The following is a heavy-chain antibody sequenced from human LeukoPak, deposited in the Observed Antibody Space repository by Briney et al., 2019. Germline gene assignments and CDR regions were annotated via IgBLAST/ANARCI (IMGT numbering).Heavy chain of an antibody. CDR3: ARLGSYHDF. J-gene: IGHJ4*02. Sequence: SETLSLTCTVSGASISNYCWSWIRQTPEKGLEWMGHIHSSGGSSYYPSLKSRLTLSIDTSRNQLSLKLPSVTAADTAVYFCARLGSYHDFWGQGALVTVSS. CDR1: GASISNYC. CDR2: IHSSGGS. V-gene: IGHV4-4*09. D-gene: IGHD1-26*01.